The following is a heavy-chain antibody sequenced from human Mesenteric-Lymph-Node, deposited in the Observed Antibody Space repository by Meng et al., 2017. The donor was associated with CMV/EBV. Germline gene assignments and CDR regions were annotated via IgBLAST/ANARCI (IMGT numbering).Heavy chain of an antibody. CDR3: VTDQDRLGGI. Sequence: GESLKISCAASGFNFRSYWFSWVRQAPGKGLEWVANINREGSDKYYVDSVKDRFTVSRDNAKNSLYLQMNNLRAEDTAVFYCVTDQDRLGGIWGQGTMVTVSS. J-gene: IGHJ3*02. CDR2: INREGSDK. D-gene: IGHD5-12*01. CDR1: GFNFRSYW. V-gene: IGHV3-7*01.